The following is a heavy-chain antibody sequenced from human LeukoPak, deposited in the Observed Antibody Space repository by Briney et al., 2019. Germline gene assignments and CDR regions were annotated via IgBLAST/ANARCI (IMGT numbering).Heavy chain of an antibody. D-gene: IGHD3-10*01. CDR3: ARVSYYGSGSYYGYFDY. V-gene: IGHV4-61*02. Sequence: SETLSLTCTVSRGSVTRGAYSWTWIRQPVGKGLDWIGRIYTSGDTKYNPSLKSRVTISVGASNNQFSLKLTSVTAVVTAVYYCARVSYYGSGSYYGYFDYWGQGTLVTVSS. CDR1: RGSVTRGAYS. J-gene: IGHJ4*02. CDR2: IYTSGDT.